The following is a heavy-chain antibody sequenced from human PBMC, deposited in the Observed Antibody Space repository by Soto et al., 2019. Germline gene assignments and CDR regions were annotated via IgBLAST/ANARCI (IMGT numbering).Heavy chain of an antibody. J-gene: IGHJ4*02. V-gene: IGHV4-39*01. D-gene: IGHD2-2*01. CDR3: ANDIIVIPGAKGLDY. CDR1: GGSISSSSYY. Sequence: PSETLSLTCTVSGGSISSSSYYWGWIRQPPGKGLEWIGSIYYSGSTYYNPSLKSRVTISVDTSASTVYMELSSLRSEDTAVYYCANDIIVIPGAKGLDYWGQGALVTVSS. CDR2: IYYSGST.